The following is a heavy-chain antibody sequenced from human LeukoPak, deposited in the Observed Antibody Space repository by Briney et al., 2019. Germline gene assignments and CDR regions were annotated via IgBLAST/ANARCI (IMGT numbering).Heavy chain of an antibody. Sequence: KASETLSLTCTVSGGSISAVDYYGSWVRQPPGKALEWIGYIYYSGSTYYSPSLKRRATISLARSENQFSLKLTSVTAADTAVYYCARGPSAFCGSDSCYFIAWGQGALVTVSS. CDR3: ARGPSAFCGSDSCYFIA. CDR2: IYYSGST. CDR1: GGSISAVDYY. D-gene: IGHD2-15*01. J-gene: IGHJ5*02. V-gene: IGHV4-30-4*01.